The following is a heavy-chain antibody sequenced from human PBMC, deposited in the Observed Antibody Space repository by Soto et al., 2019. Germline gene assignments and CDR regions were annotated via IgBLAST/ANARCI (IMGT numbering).Heavy chain of an antibody. CDR2: IIPIFGTA. J-gene: IGHJ6*02. D-gene: IGHD3-3*01. V-gene: IGHV1-69*06. CDR3: ARDYDFWSGYYYYYGMDV. Sequence: SVKVSCKASGGTFSSYAISWVRQAPGQGLEWMGGIIPIFGTANYAQKFQGRVTITADKSTSTAYMELSSLRSEDTAVYYCARDYDFWSGYYYYYGMDVWGQGTTVTVSS. CDR1: GGTFSSYA.